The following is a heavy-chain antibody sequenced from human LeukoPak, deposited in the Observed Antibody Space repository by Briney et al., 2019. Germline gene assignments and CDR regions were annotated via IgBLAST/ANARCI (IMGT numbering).Heavy chain of an antibody. CDR2: ISSSSSHT. D-gene: IGHD2-8*01. V-gene: IGHV3-11*03. J-gene: IGHJ4*02. Sequence: GGSLRLSCAASGFTFSDYYTSWLRQAPGKGLEWVSYISSSSSHTHYADSVKGRFTISRDNSKNTLYLQMNSLRADDTAVYYCAKRRNGYYFDYWGQGTLVTVSS. CDR1: GFTFSDYY. CDR3: AKRRNGYYFDY.